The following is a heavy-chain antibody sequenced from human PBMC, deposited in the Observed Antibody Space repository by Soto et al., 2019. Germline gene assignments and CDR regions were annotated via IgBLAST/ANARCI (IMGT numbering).Heavy chain of an antibody. CDR1: GGSISSGGYY. CDR2: IYYSGST. CDR3: ARGFRFRYYDSTKGNWFDP. J-gene: IGHJ5*02. D-gene: IGHD3-22*01. V-gene: IGHV4-31*03. Sequence: QVQLQESGPGLVKPSQTLSLTCTVSGGSISSGGYYWSWIRQHPGKGLEWIGYIYYSGSTYYNPSLKSRVTISVDTSKNQFSLKLSSVTAADTAVYYCARGFRFRYYDSTKGNWFDPWGQGTLVTVSS.